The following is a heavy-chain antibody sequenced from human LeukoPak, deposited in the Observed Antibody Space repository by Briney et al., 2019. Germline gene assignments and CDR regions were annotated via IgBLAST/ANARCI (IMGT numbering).Heavy chain of an antibody. Sequence: GGSLRLSCEASGFTFGSFAMYWVRQAPGKGLDWIAGIFGSGGSPHYADSVMGRFTISRDNSKNTVYLQINSLRAEDTAVYYCGKTTAGYSSGQKPAWPVDYWGQGTLVTVSS. CDR2: IFGSGGSP. CDR3: GKTTAGYSSGQKPAWPVDY. CDR1: GFTFGSFA. V-gene: IGHV3-23*01. D-gene: IGHD5-18*01. J-gene: IGHJ4*02.